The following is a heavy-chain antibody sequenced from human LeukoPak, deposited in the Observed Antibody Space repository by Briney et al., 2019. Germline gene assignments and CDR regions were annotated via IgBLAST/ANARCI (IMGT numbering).Heavy chain of an antibody. CDR1: GGSISSGSYY. CDR3: ARGSYNYYDSSGRAFDI. D-gene: IGHD3-22*01. Sequence: SETLSLTCTVSGGSISSGSYYWSWIRQPAGKGLEWIGRIYTSGSTNYNPSLKSRVTISVDTSKNQFSLKLSSVTAADTAVYYCARGSYNYYDSSGRAFDIWGQGTMVTVSS. J-gene: IGHJ3*02. CDR2: IYTSGST. V-gene: IGHV4-61*02.